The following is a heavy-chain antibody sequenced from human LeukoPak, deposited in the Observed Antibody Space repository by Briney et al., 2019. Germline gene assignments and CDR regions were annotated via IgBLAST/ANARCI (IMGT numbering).Heavy chain of an antibody. CDR1: PDSTTSNF. J-gene: IGHJ4*02. Sequence: PSETLSLACTVSPDSTTSNFWSWVRQPPGKGLEWIGEIHRSGSTNYNPSLQSRVTISIDRSKNQIALELSSVTAADTAVYYCAREIVGGFNPGAYWGQGTLVTVSS. V-gene: IGHV4-4*02. CDR2: IHRSGST. D-gene: IGHD1-14*01. CDR3: AREIVGGFNPGAY.